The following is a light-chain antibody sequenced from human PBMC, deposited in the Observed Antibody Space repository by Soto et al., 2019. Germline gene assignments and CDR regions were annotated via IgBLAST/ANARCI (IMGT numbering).Light chain of an antibody. J-gene: IGKJ1*01. V-gene: IGKV3-20*01. CDR3: QHYGSSPGT. Sequence: EIVLTQSPGTLSLSPGERDTLSCRASPSVSSSYLAWYQQKPCQAPRLLIYGASSRATGIPDRFSGSGSGTDFTLTISRLEPEDFAVYYCQHYGSSPGTFGQGTKVEIK. CDR1: PSVSSSY. CDR2: GAS.